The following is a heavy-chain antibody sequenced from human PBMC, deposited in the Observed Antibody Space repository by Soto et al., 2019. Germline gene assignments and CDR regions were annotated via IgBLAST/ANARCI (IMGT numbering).Heavy chain of an antibody. Sequence: GGSLRLSCATSGFSFNDYAMYWVRQAPGQGLEWVAIISSDGHHQFYLDNLRGRFTVSRDNSKNTLYLQMNSLRPEDTAVYYCSRGTYYPQSSGLHDDYWGPGPVVTVSS. V-gene: IGHV3-30*03. J-gene: IGHJ4*02. CDR2: ISSDGHHQ. CDR3: SRGTYYPQSSGLHDDY. CDR1: GFSFNDYA. D-gene: IGHD3-22*01.